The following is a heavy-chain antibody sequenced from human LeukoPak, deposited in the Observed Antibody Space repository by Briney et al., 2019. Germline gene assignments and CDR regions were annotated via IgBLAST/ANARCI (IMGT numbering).Heavy chain of an antibody. J-gene: IGHJ4*02. CDR3: ARVSGGLLWFGESPIDY. V-gene: IGHV1-2*06. Sequence: ASVKVSCKASGYTFTGYYMHWVRQAPGQGLEWMGRINPNSGGTNYAQKVQGRVTMTRDTSISTAYMELSRLRSDDTAVYYCARVSGGLLWFGESPIDYWGQGTLVTVSS. D-gene: IGHD3-10*01. CDR1: GYTFTGYY. CDR2: INPNSGGT.